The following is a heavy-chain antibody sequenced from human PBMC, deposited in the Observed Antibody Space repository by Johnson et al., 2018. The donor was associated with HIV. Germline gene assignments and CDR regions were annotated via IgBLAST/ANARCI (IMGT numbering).Heavy chain of an antibody. Sequence: VQLVESGGGVVRPGGSLRLSCAASGFTFDDYGMSWVRQAPGKGLAWVSVIYSDGSTYYADSVKGRFTISRDDSKNTLYLQMSSLRAEDTAVYYCARGGGSSSWYQADAFDIWGQGTMVTVSS. J-gene: IGHJ3*02. CDR2: IYSDGST. CDR1: GFTFDDYG. V-gene: IGHV3-66*02. CDR3: ARGGGSSSWYQADAFDI. D-gene: IGHD6-13*01.